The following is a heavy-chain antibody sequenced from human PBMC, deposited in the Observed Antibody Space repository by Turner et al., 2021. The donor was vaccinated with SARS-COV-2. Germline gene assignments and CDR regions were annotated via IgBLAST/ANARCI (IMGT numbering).Heavy chain of an antibody. V-gene: IGHV4-39*01. J-gene: IGHJ3*02. CDR1: GGYISSSSYY. CDR3: AIPHFRYDSSCRDAFHI. D-gene: IGHD3-22*01. CDR2: IYYSGST. Sequence: QLQLQESGPGLVKHSETLSLTCTVSGGYISSSSYYWGWIRQPPGKGLEWIGNIYYSGSTYHNPSLKSRVTISVDTSKNQFSLKLSSVTAADTSVYYCAIPHFRYDSSCRDAFHIWGQGTMFTVSS.